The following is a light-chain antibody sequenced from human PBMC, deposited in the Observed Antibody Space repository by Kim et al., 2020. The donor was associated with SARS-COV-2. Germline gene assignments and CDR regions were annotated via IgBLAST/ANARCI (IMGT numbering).Light chain of an antibody. V-gene: IGKV4-1*01. Sequence: DIVMTQSPDSLAVSPGERATINCRSSQSVLHSSNSKNYLAWYQRKPGQPPKLLINWASSRESGVPDRFSGSESGTDFTLTIGSLQAEDGAIYYCLQQYTTPLTFGGGTKVDIK. CDR2: WAS. CDR3: LQQYTTPLT. J-gene: IGKJ4*01. CDR1: QSVLHSSNSKNY.